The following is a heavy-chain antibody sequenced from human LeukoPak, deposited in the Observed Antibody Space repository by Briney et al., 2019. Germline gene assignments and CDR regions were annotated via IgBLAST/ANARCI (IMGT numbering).Heavy chain of an antibody. CDR3: AKDRAYYSDSSGYYLVRAYDY. CDR2: INPNNGGT. V-gene: IGHV1-2*02. CDR1: GYTFTGYY. Sequence: ASVKVSCKASGYTFTGYYMHWVRQAPGQGLEWMGWINPNNGGTNYAQKFQGRVTMTRDTSISIVYMELSRLRSDDTAVYYCAKDRAYYSDSSGYYLVRAYDYWGQGTLVTVSS. J-gene: IGHJ4*02. D-gene: IGHD3-22*01.